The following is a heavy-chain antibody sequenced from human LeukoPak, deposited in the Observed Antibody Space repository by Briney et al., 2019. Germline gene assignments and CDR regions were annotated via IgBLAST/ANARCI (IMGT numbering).Heavy chain of an antibody. V-gene: IGHV3-23*01. CDR1: GFTFSNYA. CDR2: IHYSGGST. D-gene: IGHD4-17*01. J-gene: IGHJ3*02. Sequence: GGSLRLSCAASGFTFSNYAMSWVRQAPGKGLEWVSSIHYSGGSTFYADSVKGRFTISRDNSKNTLFLQMNGLRAEDTAVYYCARWYGDYEIGAFDIWGQGTMVTVSS. CDR3: ARWYGDYEIGAFDI.